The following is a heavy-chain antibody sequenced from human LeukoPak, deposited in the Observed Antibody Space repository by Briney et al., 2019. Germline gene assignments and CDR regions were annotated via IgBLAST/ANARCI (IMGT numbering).Heavy chain of an antibody. CDR3: ARDRWEHTPDY. CDR2: ISYDGSNK. CDR1: GSTFTSYA. D-gene: IGHD1-26*01. V-gene: IGHV3-30-3*01. J-gene: IGHJ4*02. Sequence: PGGSLRLSCAAAGSTFTSYAMSWVRQAPGKGLEWVAVISYDGSNKYYADSVKGRFTISRDNSKNTLYLQMNSLRAEDTAVYYCARDRWEHTPDYWGQGTLVTVSS.